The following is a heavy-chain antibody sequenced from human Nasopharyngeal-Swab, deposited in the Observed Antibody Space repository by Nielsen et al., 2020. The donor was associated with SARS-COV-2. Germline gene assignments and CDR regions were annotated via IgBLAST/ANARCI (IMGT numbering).Heavy chain of an antibody. CDR2: IYSGGST. V-gene: IGHV3-53*01. CDR3: ARTIGGYYDSSGYTLEWFDY. D-gene: IGHD3-22*01. Sequence: GESLKISCAASRFIVSSYYMSWVRQAPGKGLEWVSVIYSGGSTYYADSVKGRFTISRDNSKNTLYLQMNSLRAEDTAVYYCARTIGGYYDSSGYTLEWFDYWGQGTLVTVSS. CDR1: RFIVSSYY. J-gene: IGHJ4*02.